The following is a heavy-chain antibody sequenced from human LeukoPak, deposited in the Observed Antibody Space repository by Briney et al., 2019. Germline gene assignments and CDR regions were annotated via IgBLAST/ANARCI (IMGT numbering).Heavy chain of an antibody. CDR1: GYTFTSYY. CDR3: ARDSYGSGSYYDY. V-gene: IGHV1-46*01. CDR2: INPSGGST. Sequence: ASVKVSCKASGYTFTSYYMHWVRQAPGQGLEWMGIINPSGGSTSYAQKFQGRVTMTRDTSTSTAYMELRSLRSDDTAVYYCARDSYGSGSYYDYWGQGTLVTVSS. D-gene: IGHD3-10*01. J-gene: IGHJ4*02.